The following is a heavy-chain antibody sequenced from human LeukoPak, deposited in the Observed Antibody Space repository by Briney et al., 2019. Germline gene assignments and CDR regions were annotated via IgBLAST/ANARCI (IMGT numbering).Heavy chain of an antibody. CDR1: GYIFTSYF. CDR2: INPSGGST. CDR3: SRALPHVRSGYYYYYMDV. V-gene: IGHV1-46*01. Sequence: ASVKVSCKASGYIFTSYFIHWVRQGPGQELEWMGIINPSGGSTGYAQRFQGRVTMTRDTSTRTDYMELNSLRSDDTAVYHGSRALPHVRSGYYYYYMDVWGKRTTVTISS. D-gene: IGHD6-25*01. J-gene: IGHJ6*03.